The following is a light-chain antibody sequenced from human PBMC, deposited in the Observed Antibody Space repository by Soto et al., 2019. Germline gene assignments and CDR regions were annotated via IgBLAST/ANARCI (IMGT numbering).Light chain of an antibody. CDR3: QQYGIFTWT. Sequence: EIVLTQSPGTLSLSPGERATLSCRASQSVSSSYLAWYQQKPGQAPRLLIYGASSRATGIPDRFSGSGSGTDFTLTISRLEPEDFAVYYCQQYGIFTWTFGQGTKVDIK. CDR1: QSVSSSY. CDR2: GAS. V-gene: IGKV3-20*01. J-gene: IGKJ1*01.